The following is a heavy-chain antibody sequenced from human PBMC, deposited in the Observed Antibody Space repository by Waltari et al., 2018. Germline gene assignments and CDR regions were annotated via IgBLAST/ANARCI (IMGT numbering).Heavy chain of an antibody. CDR1: GFTVSSNY. Sequence: EVQLVESGGGLIQPGGSLRLSCAASGFTVSSNYMSWVRQAPGKGLGWASVIYSGGSTYYADSVKGRFTISRDNSKNTLYLQMNSLRAEDTAVYYCARENYYGSGSTEGFDYWGQGTLVTVSS. CDR2: IYSGGST. J-gene: IGHJ4*02. CDR3: ARENYYGSGSTEGFDY. D-gene: IGHD3-10*01. V-gene: IGHV3-53*01.